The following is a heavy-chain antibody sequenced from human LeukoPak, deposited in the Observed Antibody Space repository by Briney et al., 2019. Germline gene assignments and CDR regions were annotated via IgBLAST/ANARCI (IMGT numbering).Heavy chain of an antibody. V-gene: IGHV3-23*01. Sequence: GGSLRLSCAASGFTFSSYAMSWLRQTPQKGLEWVSGISVTGDFTYYADSVKGRFTIARDNSRTTVYLQLNSLRADDTAVYYCAKSHITRYPLQYYFDLWSQGAQVIVSS. CDR1: GFTFSSYA. CDR2: ISVTGDFT. J-gene: IGHJ4*02. CDR3: AKSHITRYPLQYYFDL. D-gene: IGHD2-21*01.